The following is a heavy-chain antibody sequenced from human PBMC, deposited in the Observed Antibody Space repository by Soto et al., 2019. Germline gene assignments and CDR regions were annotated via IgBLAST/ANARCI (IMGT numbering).Heavy chain of an antibody. J-gene: IGHJ5*02. D-gene: IGHD3-10*01. CDR3: ARDWDSSGLFDP. CDR2: ISYSGST. Sequence: SETLSLTCSVSGASITTYYWSWIRQPPGKGLEWIGSISYSGSTKYNPSLESRVMISLDTSKNQFSLRLTSVTAADTALYYCARDWDSSGLFDPWGQGAMVTVYS. V-gene: IGHV4-59*01. CDR1: GASITTYY.